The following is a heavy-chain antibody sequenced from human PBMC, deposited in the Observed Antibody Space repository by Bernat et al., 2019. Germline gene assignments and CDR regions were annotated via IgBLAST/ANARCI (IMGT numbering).Heavy chain of an antibody. CDR2: ISYDGSNK. D-gene: IGHD7-27*01. J-gene: IGHJ4*02. CDR3: ARDFYELGSFDY. Sequence: QVQLVESGGGVVQPGRSLRLSCAASGLTFSSYAMHWVRQAPGKGLEWVAVISYDGSNKYYADSVKGRFTISRDNSYNTLYLQMNSLRAEDTAVYYCARDFYELGSFDYWGQGTLVTVSS. V-gene: IGHV3-30*01. CDR1: GLTFSSYA.